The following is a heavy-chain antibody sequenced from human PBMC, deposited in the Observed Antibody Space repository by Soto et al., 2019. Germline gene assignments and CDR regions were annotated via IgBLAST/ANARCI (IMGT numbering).Heavy chain of an antibody. D-gene: IGHD6-19*01. CDR2: IYWDDDK. CDR3: AHSWEYSSPPKAFDY. V-gene: IGHV2-5*02. CDR1: GFSLSTSGVG. J-gene: IGHJ4*02. Sequence: QITLKESGPTLVKPTQTLTLTCTFSGFSLSTSGVGVGWIRQPPGKALEWLALIYWDDDKRYSPSLKSTLTITKDTSNNQVVLTMTNMDQVDTATFYCAHSWEYSSPPKAFDYWGQGTLVTVSS.